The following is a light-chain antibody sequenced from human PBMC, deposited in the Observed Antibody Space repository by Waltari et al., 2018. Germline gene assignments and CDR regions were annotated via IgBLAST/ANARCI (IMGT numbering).Light chain of an antibody. CDR1: SLRTSY. CDR2: GKN. J-gene: IGLJ2*01. V-gene: IGLV3-19*01. Sequence: SSELTQDPAVSVALVQPVRITCQGASLRTSYASWYQQKSGQAPILVLFGKNKRPSGIPDRFSGYNSESTTSLTITGAQAEDEADYYCSSRDSSASHVLFAGGTKVTVL. CDR3: SSRDSSASHVL.